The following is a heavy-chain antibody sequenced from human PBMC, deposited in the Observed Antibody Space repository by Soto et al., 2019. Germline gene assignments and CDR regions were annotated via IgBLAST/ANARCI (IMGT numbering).Heavy chain of an antibody. CDR3: ARVKTVDYYGMGV. V-gene: IGHV4-4*07. CDR2: IYSSGST. J-gene: IGHJ6*02. Sequence: PETLSLTCNVSGGSMSSYFWSWIRQPAGKGLEWIGRIYSSGSTNYNPSLKSRVTMSIDTSKNQFSLKLSSVTAADTAVYFCARVKTVDYYGMGVWGQGTTVTVSS. CDR1: GGSMSSYF.